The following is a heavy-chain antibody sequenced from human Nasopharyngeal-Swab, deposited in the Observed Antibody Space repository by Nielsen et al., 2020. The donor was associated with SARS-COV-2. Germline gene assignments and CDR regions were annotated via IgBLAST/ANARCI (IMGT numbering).Heavy chain of an antibody. CDR2: LKQDGSEK. Sequence: GGSLRLSCAASGFTFSSHWMSWVRQAPGKGLEWVANLKQDGSEKYYVDSVKGRFTISRDNAKNSLYLQMNSLRAEDTAVYYCARGVVGYCSSTSCTTDSYYYYYMDVWGKGTTVTVSS. D-gene: IGHD2-2*03. V-gene: IGHV3-7*03. CDR1: GFTFSSHW. CDR3: ARGVVGYCSSTSCTTDSYYYYYMDV. J-gene: IGHJ6*03.